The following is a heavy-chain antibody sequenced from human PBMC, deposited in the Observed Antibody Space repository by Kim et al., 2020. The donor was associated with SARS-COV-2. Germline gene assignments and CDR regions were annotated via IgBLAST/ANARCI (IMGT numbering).Heavy chain of an antibody. CDR3: ARARYSSGYPFDY. CDR2: IKQDGSEK. V-gene: IGHV3-7*01. D-gene: IGHD6-19*01. CDR1: GFTFSSYW. J-gene: IGHJ4*02. Sequence: GGSLRLSCAASGFTFSSYWMSWVRQAPGKGLEWVANIKQDGSEKYYVDSVKGRFTISRDNAKNSLYLQMNSLRAEDTAVYYCARARYSSGYPFDYWGQGTLVTVSS.